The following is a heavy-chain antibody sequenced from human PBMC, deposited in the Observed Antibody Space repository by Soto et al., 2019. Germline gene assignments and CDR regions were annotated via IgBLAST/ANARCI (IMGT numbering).Heavy chain of an antibody. CDR1: GYTFTSYG. V-gene: IGHV1-18*01. CDR3: ARVQVTIFGVVIIGDFDY. CDR2: ISAYNGNT. Sequence: ASVKVSCKASGYTFTSYGISWVLQAPGQGLEWMGWISAYNGNTNYAQKLQGRVTMTTDTSTSTAYMELRSLRSDDTAVYYCARVQVTIFGVVIIGDFDYWGQGTLVTVSS. D-gene: IGHD3-3*01. J-gene: IGHJ4*02.